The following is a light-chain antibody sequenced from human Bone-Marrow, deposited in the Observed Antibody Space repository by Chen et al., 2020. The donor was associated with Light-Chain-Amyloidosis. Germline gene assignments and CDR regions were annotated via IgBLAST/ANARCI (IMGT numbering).Light chain of an antibody. CDR1: SSNIGANYE. CDR3: QSYDISVSALV. J-gene: IGLJ3*02. Sequence: QSVLTQPPSVSGAPGPRVTLPCTGSSSNIGANYEVHWYQQLPGAAPQLLIYGNDNRPSGVPGRFSGYKSGSSASLAIAGLQAEDEADYYCQSYDISVSALVFGGGTKLTFL. V-gene: IGLV1-40*01. CDR2: GND.